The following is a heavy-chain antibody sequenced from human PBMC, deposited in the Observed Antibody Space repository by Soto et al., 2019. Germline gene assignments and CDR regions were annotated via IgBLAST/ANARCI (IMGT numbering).Heavy chain of an antibody. V-gene: IGHV3-21*01. D-gene: IGHD2-15*01. Sequence: GGSLRLSCAASGFTFSSYSMNWVRQAPGKGLEWVSSISSSSSYIYYADSVKGRFTISRENAKNSLYLQMNSLRAEDTAVYYCTRTRPLLGYCSGGSCYSGTGDAFDFWGQGTMVTVSS. CDR1: GFTFSSYS. CDR2: ISSSSSYI. CDR3: TRTRPLLGYCSGGSCYSGTGDAFDF. J-gene: IGHJ3*01.